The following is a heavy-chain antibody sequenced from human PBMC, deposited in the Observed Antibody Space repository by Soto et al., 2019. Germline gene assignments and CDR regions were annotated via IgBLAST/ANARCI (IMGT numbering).Heavy chain of an antibody. V-gene: IGHV4-34*01. CDR2: INHRGTT. CDR1: GGSFSGYY. D-gene: IGHD3-10*01. CDR3: TRGGRRENYESGDDFDS. J-gene: IGHJ4*02. Sequence: SETLSLTCAVYGGSFSGYYWTWIRQPPGKGLEWIGEINHRGTTNYNPSLKSRVTISVEKSKNQFSLRLSSVTAADTAFYYCTRGGRRENYESGDDFDSWGQGALVTVSS.